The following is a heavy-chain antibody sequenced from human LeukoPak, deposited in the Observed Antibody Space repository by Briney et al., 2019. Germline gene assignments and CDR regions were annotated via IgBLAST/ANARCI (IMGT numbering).Heavy chain of an antibody. CDR2: LYSGGTT. D-gene: IGHD6-19*01. CDR3: ASWPGGWYGEDS. J-gene: IGHJ4*02. Sequence: GGSLTLSCAASGFTVSSSYMSWVRQAPGKGLEWLSVLYSGGTTYYADSVRGRFTISRDNSKNTLYLQMNTLRAEDTAVYYCASWPGGWYGEDSWGQGTLVTVSS. V-gene: IGHV3-66*01. CDR1: GFTVSSSY.